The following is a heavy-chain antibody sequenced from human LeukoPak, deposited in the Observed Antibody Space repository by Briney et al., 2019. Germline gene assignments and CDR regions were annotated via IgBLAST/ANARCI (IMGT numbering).Heavy chain of an antibody. Sequence: GGSLRLSCAASGFTFNRYSMNWVRQAPGKGLEWVSSISSSSRYIYYADSVKGRFTISRDNAKNSLYLQMNSLRAEDTAVYYCVRDLSPPDSSGEYWGQGTLVTVSS. D-gene: IGHD3-22*01. CDR3: VRDLSPPDSSGEY. V-gene: IGHV3-21*01. CDR2: ISSSSRYI. CDR1: GFTFNRYS. J-gene: IGHJ4*02.